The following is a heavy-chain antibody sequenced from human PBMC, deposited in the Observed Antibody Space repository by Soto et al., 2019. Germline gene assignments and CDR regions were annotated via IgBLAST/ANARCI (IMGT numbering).Heavy chain of an antibody. Sequence: EVQLVESGGGLIQPGGSLRLSCAVSGFTVSNNYMSWVRQAPGKGLEGVSVIYSGGYTAYGDSVKGRFTISRDNSKTTHFSKKKTLGAHNTAVYYLATPPGGGGYWGQGTLVTVSS. CDR3: ATPPGGGGY. CDR1: GFTVSNNY. J-gene: IGHJ4*02. V-gene: IGHV3-53*01. D-gene: IGHD3-10*01. CDR2: IYSGGYT.